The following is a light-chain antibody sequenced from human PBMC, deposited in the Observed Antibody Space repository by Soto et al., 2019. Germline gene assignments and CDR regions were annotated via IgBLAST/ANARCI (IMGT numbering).Light chain of an antibody. Sequence: EIVLTQSPGTLSLSPGERATLSCRASQSVSSSYLAWYQQKPGQAPRLLIYGASSRATGIPDRFSGSGSGTDFTLTISRLEPEDFAVYYCQQYGSSTETFCQGTKVEIK. CDR3: QQYGSSTET. J-gene: IGKJ1*01. CDR1: QSVSSSY. V-gene: IGKV3-20*01. CDR2: GAS.